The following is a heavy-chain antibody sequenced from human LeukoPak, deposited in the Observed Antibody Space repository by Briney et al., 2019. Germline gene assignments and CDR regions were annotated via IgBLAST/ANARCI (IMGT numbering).Heavy chain of an antibody. J-gene: IGHJ5*02. D-gene: IGHD6-13*01. CDR2: MNPNSGNT. CDR3: ARGKYSSSWHNWLDP. V-gene: IGHV1-8*01. CDR1: GYTFSSYD. Sequence: GASVKVSCKASGYTFSSYDINWVRQATGQGLEWMGWMNPNSGNTGYAQKFQDRVTMTRNTSISTAYMELSSLRSEDTAVYYCARGKYSSSWHNWLDPWGQGTLVTVSS.